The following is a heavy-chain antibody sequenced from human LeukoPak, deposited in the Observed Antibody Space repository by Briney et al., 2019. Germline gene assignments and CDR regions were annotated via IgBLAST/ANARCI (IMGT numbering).Heavy chain of an antibody. Sequence: GASVKVSCKASGYSFTNYYLHWGRQAPGQGFEWMGIINPGGGTTTYAQKFQGRVTMTRDTSTSTVYMELSSLRSEDTAVYYCARGGFTTMVRGVIITLDAFDIWGQGTMVTVSS. CDR3: ARGGFTTMVRGVIITLDAFDI. J-gene: IGHJ3*02. D-gene: IGHD3-10*01. CDR2: INPGGGTT. CDR1: GYSFTNYY. V-gene: IGHV1-46*01.